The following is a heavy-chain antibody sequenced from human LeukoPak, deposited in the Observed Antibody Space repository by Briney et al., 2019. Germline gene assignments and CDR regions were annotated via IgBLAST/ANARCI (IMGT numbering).Heavy chain of an antibody. CDR1: GDTVSSNSVS. Sequence: SQTLSLTCALSGDTVSSNSVSWNWIRQSPSRGLEWLGRTYYRSKWYNDYAVSVKSRITINPDTSKNQFSLQLNSVTPEDTAVYYCARGSGSYDALDIWGQGTMVTVSS. CDR2: TYYRSKWYN. D-gene: IGHD1-26*01. V-gene: IGHV6-1*01. J-gene: IGHJ3*02. CDR3: ARGSGSYDALDI.